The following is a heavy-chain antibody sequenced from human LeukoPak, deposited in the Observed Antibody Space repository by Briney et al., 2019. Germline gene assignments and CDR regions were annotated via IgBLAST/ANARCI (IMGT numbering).Heavy chain of an antibody. Sequence: PGGSLRLSCGASGFTFTSHWMSWVRQAPGKGLEWVANIKQDGNEKYYVESVKGRFIISRDNAKNSLYLQMNSLRAEDTAVYYCARAPLGWELPFDYWGQGTLVTVSS. CDR3: ARAPLGWELPFDY. V-gene: IGHV3-7*01. D-gene: IGHD1-26*01. CDR1: GFTFTSHW. J-gene: IGHJ4*02. CDR2: IKQDGNEK.